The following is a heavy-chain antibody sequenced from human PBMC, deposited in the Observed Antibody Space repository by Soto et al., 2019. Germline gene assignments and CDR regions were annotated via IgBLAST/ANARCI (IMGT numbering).Heavy chain of an antibody. CDR3: ARGPLYYYGSGREPLRFDP. CDR2: IYYSGST. D-gene: IGHD3-10*01. CDR1: GGSISSGGYY. Sequence: QVQLQESGPGLVKPSQTLSLTCTVSGGSISSGGYYWSWIRQHPGKGLEWIGYIYYSGSTYYNPSLKSRVTISIDTSKNQFSLKLSSVTAADTAVYYCARGPLYYYGSGREPLRFDPWGQGNLVTVSS. J-gene: IGHJ5*02. V-gene: IGHV4-31*03.